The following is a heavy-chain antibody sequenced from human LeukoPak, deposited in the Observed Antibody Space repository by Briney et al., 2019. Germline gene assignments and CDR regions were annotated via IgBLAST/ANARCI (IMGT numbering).Heavy chain of an antibody. V-gene: IGHV4-59*08. Sequence: SKTLSLTCTVSGGSINSYYWSWIRQPPGKGLEWIGYIYYSGSTSYNPSLKSRVTISVDTSNNKFSLKLTSLTAADTAVYYCVRHLSAGRPAFDIWGQGTMVTVSS. J-gene: IGHJ3*02. CDR2: IYYSGST. CDR1: GGSINSYY. CDR3: VRHLSAGRPAFDI. D-gene: IGHD2-15*01.